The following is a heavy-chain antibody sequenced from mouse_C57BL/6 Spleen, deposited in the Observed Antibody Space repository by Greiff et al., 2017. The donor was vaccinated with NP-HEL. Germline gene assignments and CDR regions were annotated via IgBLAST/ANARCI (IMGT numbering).Heavy chain of an antibody. CDR2: IYPSDSET. CDR1: GYTFTSYW. D-gene: IGHD2-3*01. V-gene: IGHV1-61*01. CDR3: ARGGMEDFDY. Sequence: QVQLQQPGAELVRPGSSVKLSCKASGYTFTSYWMDWVKQRPGQGLEWIGNIYPSDSETNYNQKFKDKATLTVDKSSSTAYMQLSSLTSEDSAVYYCARGGMEDFDYWGQGTTLTVSS. J-gene: IGHJ2*01.